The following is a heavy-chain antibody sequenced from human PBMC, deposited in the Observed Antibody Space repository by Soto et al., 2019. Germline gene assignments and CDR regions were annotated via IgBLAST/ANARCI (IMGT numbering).Heavy chain of an antibody. D-gene: IGHD3-9*01. CDR2: ISAYNGNT. CDR1: GYTFTSYG. V-gene: IGHV1-18*01. J-gene: IGHJ3*02. Sequence: ASVKVSCKASGYTFTSYGISWVRQAPGQGLEWMGWISAYNGNTNYAQKLQGRVTMTTDTSTSTAYMELRSLRSDDTAVYYCARTGYDILTGAYGACDIWGQGTMVTVSS. CDR3: ARTGYDILTGAYGACDI.